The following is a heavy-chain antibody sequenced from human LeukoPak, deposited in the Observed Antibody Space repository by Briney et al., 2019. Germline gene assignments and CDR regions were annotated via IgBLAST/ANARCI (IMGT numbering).Heavy chain of an antibody. CDR1: GGTFSSYA. V-gene: IGHV1-69*05. J-gene: IGHJ4*02. D-gene: IGHD2-2*01. CDR3: AKRAPFYCSNDY. CDR2: IIPIFGTA. Sequence: SVKVSCKASGGTFSSYAISWVRQAPGQGLEWMGRIIPIFGTANYAQKFQGRVTITTDESTSTTYMELSSLRSEDTAVYYCAKRAPFYCSNDYWGQGTLVTVSS.